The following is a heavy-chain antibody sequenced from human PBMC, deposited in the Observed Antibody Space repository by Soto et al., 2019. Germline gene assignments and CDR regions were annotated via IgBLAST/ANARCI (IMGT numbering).Heavy chain of an antibody. V-gene: IGHV2-5*02. CDR1: GFSLSTSGVG. Sequence: ESGPTLVNPTQTLTLTCTFSGFSLSTSGVGVGWIRQPPGKALEWLALIYWDDDKRYSPSLKSRLTITKDTSKNQVVLTMTNMDPVDTATYYCAHSPTKYSYGPVGVFWYFDLWGRGTLVTVSS. CDR2: IYWDDDK. D-gene: IGHD5-18*01. CDR3: AHSPTKYSYGPVGVFWYFDL. J-gene: IGHJ2*01.